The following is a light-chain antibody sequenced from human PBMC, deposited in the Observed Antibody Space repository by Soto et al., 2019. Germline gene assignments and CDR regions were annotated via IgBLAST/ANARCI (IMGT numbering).Light chain of an antibody. V-gene: IGKV3-15*01. CDR3: QQYNNWRYT. CDR1: QSVSSN. CDR2: GAS. Sequence: EIVMTQSPATLSVSPGERATLSCRASQSVSSNLAWYQQKPGQAPRLLIYGASTRATGITARFSGSGSGTEFTLTISSLQSEDFAVYYCQQYNNWRYTFGQGTKLEIK. J-gene: IGKJ2*01.